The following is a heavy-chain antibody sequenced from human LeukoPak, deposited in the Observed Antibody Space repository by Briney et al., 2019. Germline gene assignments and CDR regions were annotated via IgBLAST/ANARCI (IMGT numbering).Heavy chain of an antibody. J-gene: IGHJ4*02. D-gene: IGHD6-19*01. CDR3: ARRRGGWYYFDY. CDR1: GSSFTNYW. Sequence: GASLKISSKGSGSSFTNYWIGWVRRMPRKGLEWMGLVYPGDYDIRYSPSFDGQVTISADRSITTAYRQWSSLKASDTAIYYCARRRGGWYYFDYGGQGTLVSVSS. CDR2: VYPGDYDI. V-gene: IGHV5-51*01.